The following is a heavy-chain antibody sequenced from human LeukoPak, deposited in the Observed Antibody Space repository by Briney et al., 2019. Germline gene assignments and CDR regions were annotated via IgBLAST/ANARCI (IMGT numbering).Heavy chain of an antibody. J-gene: IGHJ3*02. CDR3: ARIRDGHNDAYDI. Sequence: ASVKVSCKASGYTFTKSYIHWVRQAPGQRLEWMGLINPGGDNTKYAQNFQGRVTMTSDTSARTVYMELSSLSSEDTAIYYCARIRDGHNDAYDIWGQGTVVTVPS. CDR2: INPGGDNT. V-gene: IGHV1-46*01. D-gene: IGHD5-24*01. CDR1: GYTFTKSY.